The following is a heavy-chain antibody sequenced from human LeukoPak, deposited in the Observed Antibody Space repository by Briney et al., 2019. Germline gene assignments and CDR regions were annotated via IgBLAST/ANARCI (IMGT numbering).Heavy chain of an antibody. CDR2: IASTGET. V-gene: IGHV3-13*01. J-gene: IGHJ4*02. D-gene: IGHD3-16*01. CDR1: GYRFSTSD. CDR3: VRGGEIGLDY. Sequence: PGGSLRLSCAASGYRFSTSDMHWVRQGSGGGLEWVSSIASTGETYYAPSVKGRFTISRENAKNSLYLQMNSLRGGDTAIYHCVRGGEIGLDYWGQGTLVTVSS.